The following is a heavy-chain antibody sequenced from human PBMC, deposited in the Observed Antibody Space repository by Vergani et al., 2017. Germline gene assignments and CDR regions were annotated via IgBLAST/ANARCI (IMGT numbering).Heavy chain of an antibody. J-gene: IGHJ1*01. Sequence: QVQLVQSGAEVKQPGSSVKVSCKASGGTFSSYAISWVRQAPGQGLEWMGGIIPIFGTANYAQKFQGRVTITADESTSTAYMELSSLRSEDTGVDYCARGYYYYDSSGYSAEYFQHWGQGTLVTVSS. D-gene: IGHD3-22*01. CDR3: ARGYYYYDSSGYSAEYFQH. CDR1: GGTFSSYA. V-gene: IGHV1-69*01. CDR2: IIPIFGTA.